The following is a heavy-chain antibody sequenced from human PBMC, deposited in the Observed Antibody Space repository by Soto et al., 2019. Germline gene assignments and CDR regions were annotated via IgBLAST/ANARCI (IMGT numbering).Heavy chain of an antibody. J-gene: IGHJ4*02. CDR3: VKYTRYCGSTPCYTFVS. Sequence: PGGSLRLSCAASGFTFDDYAMHWVRQAPGQGLEWVSGISWSSGIIDYADSVKGRFTISRDNAKNSLYLQMNSLRPDDTALYYCVKYTRYCGSTPCYTFVSWGQEALVAVSS. V-gene: IGHV3-9*01. CDR1: GFTFDDYA. D-gene: IGHD2-2*02. CDR2: ISWSSGII.